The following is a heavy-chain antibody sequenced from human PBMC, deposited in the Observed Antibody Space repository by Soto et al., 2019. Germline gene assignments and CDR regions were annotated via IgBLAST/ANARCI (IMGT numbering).Heavy chain of an antibody. V-gene: IGHV4-59*08. J-gene: IGHJ5*02. CDR2: VYYSGNT. CDR3: ARHQSHSSSYVDP. Sequence: SETLSLTCTISDGSISSYYWSWIRQPPGKALEWIGYVYYSGNTNYSPSLKSRVTISVDTSKNQFSLKLSSVTAADTAVYYCARHQSHSSSYVDPWGQGTLVTVSS. D-gene: IGHD6-13*01. CDR1: DGSISSYY.